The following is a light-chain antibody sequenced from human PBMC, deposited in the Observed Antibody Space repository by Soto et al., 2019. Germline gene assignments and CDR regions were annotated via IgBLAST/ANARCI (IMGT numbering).Light chain of an antibody. V-gene: IGKV3-20*01. Sequence: EIVLTQSPGTLSFSPGEGATLSCRASQSVYVNLAWYQQKPGQSPRLLIYGASTRATDIPDRFSGSGSDTDFALTISRLEPEDFAVYYCQQYSGSPFTFGPGTKVNI. J-gene: IGKJ3*01. CDR2: GAS. CDR3: QQYSGSPFT. CDR1: QSVYVN.